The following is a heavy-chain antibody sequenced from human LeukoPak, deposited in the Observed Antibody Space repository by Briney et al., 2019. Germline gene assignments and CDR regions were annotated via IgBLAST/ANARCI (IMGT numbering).Heavy chain of an antibody. J-gene: IGHJ4*02. CDR2: IYYSGNT. CDR3: TSLKAAAGLD. Sequence: PSETLSLTCTVSGGSISSTIYYWGWIRQPLGKGLERIGNIYYSGNTSYNPSLRGRVAISVDTSKNQFSLKLSSVTATDTGVYYCTSLKAAAGLDWGQGTLVTVSS. D-gene: IGHD6-13*01. CDR1: GGSISSTIYY. V-gene: IGHV4-39*01.